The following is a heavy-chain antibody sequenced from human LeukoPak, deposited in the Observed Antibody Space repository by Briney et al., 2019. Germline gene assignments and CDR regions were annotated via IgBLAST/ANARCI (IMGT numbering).Heavy chain of an antibody. Sequence: ASVKVSCKASVYTFTIYDINWVRQATGQGLEWMGWMNPNSGNTGYAQKFQGRVTMTRNTSISTAYMELSGLRSEDTAVYYCARGAPGSYCSGGSCPYFDYWGQGTLVTVSS. V-gene: IGHV1-8*01. CDR1: VYTFTIYD. D-gene: IGHD2-15*01. J-gene: IGHJ4*02. CDR3: ARGAPGSYCSGGSCPYFDY. CDR2: MNPNSGNT.